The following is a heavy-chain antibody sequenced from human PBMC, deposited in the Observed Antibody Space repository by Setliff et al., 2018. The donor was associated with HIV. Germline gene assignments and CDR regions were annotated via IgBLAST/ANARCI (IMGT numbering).Heavy chain of an antibody. CDR3: ARGIDWGHFYYYYMDV. D-gene: IGHD7-27*01. CDR1: GGSISNYY. CDR2: IYFTGNT. Sequence: SETLSLTCTVSGGSISNYYWSWIRQPPGKGLEWIGFIYFTGNTNYNPSLKSRVTISLDTSKNQFSLKLSSVTAADTAVYFCARGIDWGHFYYYYMDVWGKGTTVTVSS. V-gene: IGHV4-59*01. J-gene: IGHJ6*03.